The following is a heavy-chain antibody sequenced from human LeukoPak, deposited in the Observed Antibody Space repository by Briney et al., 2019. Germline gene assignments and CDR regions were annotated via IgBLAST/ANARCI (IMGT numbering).Heavy chain of an antibody. CDR3: ARVNTAMVYDY. J-gene: IGHJ4*02. CDR2: ISYDGSNK. D-gene: IGHD5-18*01. Sequence: GGSLRLSCAASGFTFSSYAMHWVRQAPGKGLEWVAVISYDGSNKYYADSVKGRFTISRDNAKNSLYLQMNSLRAEDTAVYYCARVNTAMVYDYWGQGTLVTVSS. CDR1: GFTFSSYA. V-gene: IGHV3-30-3*01.